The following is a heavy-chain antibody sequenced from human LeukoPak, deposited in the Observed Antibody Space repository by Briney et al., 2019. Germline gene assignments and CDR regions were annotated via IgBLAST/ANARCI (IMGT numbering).Heavy chain of an antibody. CDR2: INPSGTNT. Sequence: ASVKVSCKASGYTFTSYYTHWVRQAPGQGLEWMGLINPSGTNTNYAQKFRGRVTMTRDTSTSTVYMDLSSLRSEDTAMYFCAREESGGYFDYWGQGTLVTVSS. CDR1: GYTFTSYY. D-gene: IGHD2-8*02. CDR3: AREESGGYFDY. J-gene: IGHJ4*02. V-gene: IGHV1-46*01.